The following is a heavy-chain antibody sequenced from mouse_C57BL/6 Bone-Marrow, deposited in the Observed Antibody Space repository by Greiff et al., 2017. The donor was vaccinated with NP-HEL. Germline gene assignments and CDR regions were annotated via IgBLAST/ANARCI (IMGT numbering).Heavy chain of an antibody. Sequence: EVQLVESGAELVRPGASVKLSCTASGFNIKDDYMHWVKQRPEQGLEWIGWIDPENGDTEYASKFQGKATITADTSSNTAYLQLSSLTSEDTAVYYCSTMITRPYWGQGTLVTVSA. CDR1: GFNIKDDY. D-gene: IGHD2-4*01. V-gene: IGHV14-4*01. J-gene: IGHJ3*01. CDR3: STMITRPY. CDR2: IDPENGDT.